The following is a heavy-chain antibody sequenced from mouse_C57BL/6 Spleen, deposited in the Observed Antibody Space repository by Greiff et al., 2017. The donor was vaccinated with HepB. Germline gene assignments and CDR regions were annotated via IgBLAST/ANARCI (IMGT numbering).Heavy chain of an antibody. CDR3: ARDLDGNPDY. Sequence: VQLKESGPGLVKPSQSLSLTCSVTGYSITSGYYWNWIRQFPGNKLEWMGYISYDGSNNYNPSLKNRISITRDTSKNQFFLKLNSVTTEDTATYYCARDLDGNPDYWGQGTTLTVSS. J-gene: IGHJ2*01. CDR2: ISYDGSN. D-gene: IGHD2-1*01. V-gene: IGHV3-6*01. CDR1: GYSITSGYY.